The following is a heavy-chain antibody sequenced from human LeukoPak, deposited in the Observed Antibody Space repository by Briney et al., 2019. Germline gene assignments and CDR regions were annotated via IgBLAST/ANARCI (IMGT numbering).Heavy chain of an antibody. CDR3: ARDHRAQYYYGSGSYHSYMDV. D-gene: IGHD3-10*01. Sequence: ASETLSLTCAVYGGSFSGYYWSWIRQPPGKGLEWIGEINHSGSTNYNPSLKSRVTISVDTSKNQFSLKLSSVTAADTAVYYCARDHRAQYYYGSGSYHSYMDVWGKGTTVTISS. V-gene: IGHV4-34*01. J-gene: IGHJ6*03. CDR1: GGSFSGYY. CDR2: INHSGST.